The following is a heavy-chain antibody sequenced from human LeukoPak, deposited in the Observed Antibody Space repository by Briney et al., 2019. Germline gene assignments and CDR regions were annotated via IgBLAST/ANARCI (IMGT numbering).Heavy chain of an antibody. V-gene: IGHV3-53*01. CDR2: IYSDGST. CDR1: GLTVSSKY. Sequence: GGSLRLSCAASGLTVSSKYMSWVRQAPGKGLEWVSVIYSDGSTHYTDSVKGRFIISRDNSKNTLYLQMNSLRAEDTAVYYCARVVAVAGIYYFDYWGQGTLVTVSS. J-gene: IGHJ4*02. CDR3: ARVVAVAGIYYFDY. D-gene: IGHD6-19*01.